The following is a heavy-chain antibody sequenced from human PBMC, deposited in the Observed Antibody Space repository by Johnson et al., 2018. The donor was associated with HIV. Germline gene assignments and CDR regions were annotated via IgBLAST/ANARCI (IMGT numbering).Heavy chain of an antibody. D-gene: IGHD1-26*01. Sequence: GLVQPGRSLRLSCAASGFIFNDYAMHWVRLVPGKGLEWVSGINWNSVITAYADSVKGRFTISRDNAKNSLYLQMNSLRAEDTAVYYCAKWGSMRATSAFDIWGQGTMVTVSS. CDR1: GFIFNDYA. V-gene: IGHV3-9*01. J-gene: IGHJ3*02. CDR2: INWNSVIT. CDR3: AKWGSMRATSAFDI.